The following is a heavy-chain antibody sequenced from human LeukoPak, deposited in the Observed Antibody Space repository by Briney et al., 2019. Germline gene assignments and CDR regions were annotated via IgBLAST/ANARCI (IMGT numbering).Heavy chain of an antibody. V-gene: IGHV3-30*02. CDR3: AKDGGRKTVTTYYFDY. CDR1: GFTFSSYG. CDR2: IRYDGSNK. Sequence: GGSLRLSCAASGFTFSSYGMHWVRQAPGKGLEWVAFIRYDGSNKYYADSVKGRFTISRDNAKNSLYLQMNSLRAEDTALYYCAKDGGRKTVTTYYFDYWGQGTLVTVSS. J-gene: IGHJ4*02. D-gene: IGHD4-17*01.